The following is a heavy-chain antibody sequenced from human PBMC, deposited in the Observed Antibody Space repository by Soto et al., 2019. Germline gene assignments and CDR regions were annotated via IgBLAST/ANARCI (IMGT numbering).Heavy chain of an antibody. CDR1: GYTLTELS. CDR3: ATEPEVPVVRGVIRWFDP. V-gene: IGHV1-24*01. CDR2: IDPEDGET. D-gene: IGHD3-10*01. J-gene: IGHJ5*02. Sequence: ASVKVSCKVSGYTLTELSMHWVRQAPGKGLEWMGGIDPEDGETIYAQKFQGRVTLTEDTSTDTAYMELSSLRSEDTAVYYCATEPEVPVVRGVIRWFDPWGQGTLVTVSS.